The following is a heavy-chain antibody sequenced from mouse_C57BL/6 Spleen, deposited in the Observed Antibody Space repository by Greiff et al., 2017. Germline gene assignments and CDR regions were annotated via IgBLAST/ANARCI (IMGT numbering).Heavy chain of an antibody. D-gene: IGHD2-2*01. CDR3: ARGTGYEDY. V-gene: IGHV1-80*01. Sequence: QVQLQQSGAELVKPGASVKISCKASGYAFSSYWMNCVKQRPGKGLEWIGQIYPGDGDTNYNGKFKGKATLTADKSSSTAYMQLSSLTSEDSAVYFCARGTGYEDYWGQGTTLTVSS. CDR1: GYAFSSYW. CDR2: IYPGDGDT. J-gene: IGHJ2*01.